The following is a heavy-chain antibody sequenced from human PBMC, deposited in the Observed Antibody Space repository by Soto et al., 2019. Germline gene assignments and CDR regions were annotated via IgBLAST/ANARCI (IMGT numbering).Heavy chain of an antibody. CDR1: GGSISSSSYY. D-gene: IGHD6-19*01. J-gene: IGHJ5*02. Sequence: SETLSLTCTVSGGSISSSSYYWGWIRQPPGKGLEWIGSIYYSGSTYYNPSLKSRVTISVDTSKNQFSLKLSSVTAADTAVYYCASGTSQWLVRGGDYKWFDPWGQGTLVTVSS. CDR3: ASGTSQWLVRGGDYKWFDP. CDR2: IYYSGST. V-gene: IGHV4-39*01.